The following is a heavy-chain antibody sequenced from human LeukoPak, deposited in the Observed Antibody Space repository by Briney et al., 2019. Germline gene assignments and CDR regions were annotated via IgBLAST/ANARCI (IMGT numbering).Heavy chain of an antibody. Sequence: SETLSLTCTVSGGSISSGSYYWSWIRQPAGKGLEWIGRIYTSGSTNYNPSLKSRVTISVDTSKNQFSLKLSSVTAADTAVYYCAREIVVVAAHAFDIWGQGTMVTASS. CDR2: IYTSGST. D-gene: IGHD2-15*01. CDR1: GGSISSGSYY. CDR3: AREIVVVAAHAFDI. J-gene: IGHJ3*02. V-gene: IGHV4-61*02.